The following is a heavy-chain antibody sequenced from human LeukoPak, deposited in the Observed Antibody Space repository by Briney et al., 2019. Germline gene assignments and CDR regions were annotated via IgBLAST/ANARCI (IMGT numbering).Heavy chain of an antibody. D-gene: IGHD4-17*01. Sequence: EPSETLSLTCTVSGGSISSYYWSWIRQPPGKGLEWIGEINHSGSTNYNPSLKSRVTISVDTSKNQFSLKLSSVTAADTAVYYCARRRLAVTRYNWFDPWGQGTLVTVSS. CDR2: INHSGST. J-gene: IGHJ5*02. CDR1: GGSISSYY. CDR3: ARRRLAVTRYNWFDP. V-gene: IGHV4-34*01.